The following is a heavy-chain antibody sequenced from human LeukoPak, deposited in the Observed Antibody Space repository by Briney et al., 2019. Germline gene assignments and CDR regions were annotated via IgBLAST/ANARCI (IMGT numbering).Heavy chain of an antibody. CDR3: ASLGNGAFDY. D-gene: IGHD2-8*01. CDR1: GGSISSYY. J-gene: IGHJ4*02. CDR2: IDTSGNT. Sequence: SETLSLTCTVSGGSISSYYWSWIRQPAGKGLEWIGRIDTSGNTNYNPSLKSRVTISVDTSKNQFSLKLSSVTAADTAVYSCASLGNGAFDYWGQGTLVTVSS. V-gene: IGHV4-4*07.